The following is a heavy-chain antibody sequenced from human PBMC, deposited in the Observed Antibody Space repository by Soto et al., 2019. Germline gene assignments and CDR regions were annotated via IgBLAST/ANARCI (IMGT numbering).Heavy chain of an antibody. CDR3: AKDRMVRGVLNGFDY. D-gene: IGHD3-10*01. J-gene: IGHJ4*02. CDR2: LSGSGDST. Sequence: EVQVLESGGGLVQPGGSLRLSCAASGFTFNTYGMSWVRQAPGKGLEWVSGLSGSGDSTYYADSVKGRFTISRDNSKNTLYLQMYSLRAEDTAVYYCAKDRMVRGVLNGFDYWGQGTPVTVSS. CDR1: GFTFNTYG. V-gene: IGHV3-23*01.